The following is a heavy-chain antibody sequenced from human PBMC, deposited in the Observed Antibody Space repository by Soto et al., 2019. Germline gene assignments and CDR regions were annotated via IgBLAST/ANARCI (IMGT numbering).Heavy chain of an antibody. CDR2: TRNKANSYTT. CDR3: ARVEDYGSGGSSAPSSYYYGMDV. Sequence: GSLRLSCAASGFTFSDHYMDWVRQAPGKGLEWVGRTRNKANSYTTEYAASVKDRFTISRDDSKNSLYLQMNSLKTEDTAVYYCARVEDYGSGGSSAPSSYYYGMDVWGQGTTVTVSS. V-gene: IGHV3-72*01. D-gene: IGHD3-10*01. J-gene: IGHJ6*02. CDR1: GFTFSDHY.